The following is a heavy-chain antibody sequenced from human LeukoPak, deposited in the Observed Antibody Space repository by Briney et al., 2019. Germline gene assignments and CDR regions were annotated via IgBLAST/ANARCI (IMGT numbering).Heavy chain of an antibody. CDR3: ARDGDSGSYPTDYYYYMDV. V-gene: IGHV3-30-3*01. CDR2: ISYDGSNK. D-gene: IGHD1-26*01. J-gene: IGHJ6*03. Sequence: GRSLRLSCAASGFTFSSYAMHWVRQAPGKGLEWVAAISYDGSNKYYPDSVKGRFTISRDNSKNTLYLQMNSLRAEDTAVYYCARDGDSGSYPTDYYYYMDVWGKGTTVTVSS. CDR1: GFTFSSYA.